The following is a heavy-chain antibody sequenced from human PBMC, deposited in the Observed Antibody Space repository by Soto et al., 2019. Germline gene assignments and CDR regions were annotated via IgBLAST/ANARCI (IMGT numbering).Heavy chain of an antibody. V-gene: IGHV4-38-2*01. J-gene: IGHJ6*02. CDR1: GYSISSGNY. CDR3: ARGHYYYGMDV. CDR2: LYHIGST. Sequence: SETLSLTCAVSGYSISSGNYWAWIRQPPGRGLEWIGSLYHIGSTHYNTSLKSRVTISVDTSKNHFSLELSSVTAADTAMYFCARGHYYYGMDVWGQGITVTVSS.